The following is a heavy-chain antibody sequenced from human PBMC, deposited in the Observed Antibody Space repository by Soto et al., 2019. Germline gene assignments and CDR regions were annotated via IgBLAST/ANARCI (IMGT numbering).Heavy chain of an antibody. CDR2: VYHTGDT. Sequence: QVQLQESGPRLVKPSESLSLTCGVSGGTVASSHWWSWVRQSPGRGLEWIGNVYHTGDTNFNPSLQSRVTFSVDKSNNQVSLRLTSVTAADTAVYFCAREIVTAGGNNYFDPCGPGTLVTVSS. V-gene: IGHV4-4*02. J-gene: IGHJ5*02. CDR3: AREIVTAGGNNYFDP. D-gene: IGHD2-21*02. CDR1: GGTVASSHW.